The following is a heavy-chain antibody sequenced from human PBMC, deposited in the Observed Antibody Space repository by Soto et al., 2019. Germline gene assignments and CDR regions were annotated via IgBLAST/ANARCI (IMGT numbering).Heavy chain of an antibody. CDR1: GGSFSGYY. Sequence: PSETLSLTCAVYGGSFSGYYWSWLRRPPGKGLEWIGEINHSGSTNYNPSLKSRVTISVDTSKNQFSLKLSSVTAADTAVYYCARGRGVRGVITVGYYYYGMDVWGQGTTVTVSS. D-gene: IGHD3-10*01. CDR2: INHSGST. CDR3: ARGRGVRGVITVGYYYYGMDV. V-gene: IGHV4-34*01. J-gene: IGHJ6*02.